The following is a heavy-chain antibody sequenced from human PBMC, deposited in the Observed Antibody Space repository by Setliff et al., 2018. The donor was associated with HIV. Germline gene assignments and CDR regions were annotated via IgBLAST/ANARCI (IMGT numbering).Heavy chain of an antibody. CDR1: GGLITNDGYY. CDR3: ARDMHANINAQDV. V-gene: IGHV4-31*03. Sequence: SETLSLTCTVSGGLITNDGYYWTWIRQHPEKGLEWIGYIYFNGKTYYNPSLGGRATMSVGTSKNQFSLMLSSVTAADTAVYYRARDMHANINAQDVWGQGTLVTVSS. CDR2: IYFNGKT. D-gene: IGHD2-8*01. J-gene: IGHJ1*01.